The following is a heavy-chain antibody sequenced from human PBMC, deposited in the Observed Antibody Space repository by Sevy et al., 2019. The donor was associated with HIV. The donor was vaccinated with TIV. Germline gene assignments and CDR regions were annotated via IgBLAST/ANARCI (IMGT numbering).Heavy chain of an antibody. V-gene: IGHV3-30*02. CDR3: ATNTAAAGTGGFDY. CDR2: ISYDGSDT. Sequence: GGSLRLSCAASGLIFSHYGMHWVRQAPGKGLEWEAFISYDGSDTYYVDSVKGRSSISRDNSKNTVYLQINSLRTEDTALYYCATNTAAAGTGGFDYWGQGTLVTVSS. D-gene: IGHD6-13*01. J-gene: IGHJ4*02. CDR1: GLIFSHYG.